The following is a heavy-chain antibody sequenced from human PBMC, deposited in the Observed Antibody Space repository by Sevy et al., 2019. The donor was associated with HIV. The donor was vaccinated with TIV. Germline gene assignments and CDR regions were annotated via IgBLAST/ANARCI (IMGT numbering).Heavy chain of an antibody. V-gene: IGHV3-15*01. Sequence: GGSLRLSCTASGFTFSSAWMSWVRQAPGKGLEWVGRIKSEFDGGAIDYAAPEKGRFTISREDSKNTVYLQMNSLKTEETAVYYCVTDPAYRGYDEEVINYYFYGMDVWGQGTTVTVSS. J-gene: IGHJ6*02. D-gene: IGHD5-12*01. CDR1: GFTFSSAW. CDR3: VTDPAYRGYDEEVINYYFYGMDV. CDR2: IKSEFDGGAI.